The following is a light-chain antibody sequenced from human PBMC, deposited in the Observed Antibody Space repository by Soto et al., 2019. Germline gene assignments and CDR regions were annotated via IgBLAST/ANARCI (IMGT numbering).Light chain of an antibody. CDR1: QSISSW. CDR3: QQYNSYSSWT. J-gene: IGKJ1*01. CDR2: KAS. V-gene: IGKV1-5*03. Sequence: DIQMTQSPSTLSASVGDRVTITCRASQSISSWLAWYKQKPGKAPKLLIYKASSLESGVPSRFSGSGSGTEFTLTISCLQPDDFATYYCQQYNSYSSWTFGQGTKVDIK.